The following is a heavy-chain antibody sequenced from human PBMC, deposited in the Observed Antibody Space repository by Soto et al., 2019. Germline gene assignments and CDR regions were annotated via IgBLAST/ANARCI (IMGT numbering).Heavy chain of an antibody. Sequence: QPGGSLRLSCAASGFTFSSYSMNWVRQAPGKGLEWVSYISSSSSAIYYADSVKGRFTISRDNAKNSLYLQMNSLRDEDTAVYYCARDQWAYYYDSSGYYWTRPDAFDIWGQGTMVTVS. CDR1: GFTFSSYS. V-gene: IGHV3-48*02. CDR2: ISSSSSAI. CDR3: ARDQWAYYYDSSGYYWTRPDAFDI. J-gene: IGHJ3*02. D-gene: IGHD3-22*01.